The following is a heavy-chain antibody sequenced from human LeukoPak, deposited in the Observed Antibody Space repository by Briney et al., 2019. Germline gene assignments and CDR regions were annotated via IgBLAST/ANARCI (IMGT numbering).Heavy chain of an antibody. J-gene: IGHJ4*02. Sequence: GESLKISCKGSGYSFTSYWIGWVRQMPGKGLEWMGIICPGDSDTRYSPSFQGQVTISADKSISTAYLQWSSLKASDTAMYYCARQDGGYSVDVYYFDYWGQGTLVTVSS. CDR3: ARQDGGYSVDVYYFDY. D-gene: IGHD5/OR15-5a*01. V-gene: IGHV5-51*01. CDR2: ICPGDSDT. CDR1: GYSFTSYW.